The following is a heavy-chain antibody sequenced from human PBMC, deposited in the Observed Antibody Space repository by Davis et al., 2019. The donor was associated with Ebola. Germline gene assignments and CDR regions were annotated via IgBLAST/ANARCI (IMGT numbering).Heavy chain of an antibody. CDR2: INPSGGST. V-gene: IGHV1-46*01. J-gene: IGHJ6*02. Sequence: ASVKVSCKASGYTFTSYYMHWVRQAPGQGLEWMGIINPSGGSTSYAQKFQGRVTMTRDTSTSTVYMELSSLRSEDTAVYYCARGIVVVPAANWQDYYYYGMDVWGQGTTVTVSS. CDR1: GYTFTSYY. CDR3: ARGIVVVPAANWQDYYYYGMDV. D-gene: IGHD2-2*01.